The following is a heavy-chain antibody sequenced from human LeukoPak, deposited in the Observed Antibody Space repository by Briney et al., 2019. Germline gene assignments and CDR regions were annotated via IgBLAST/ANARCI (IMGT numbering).Heavy chain of an antibody. V-gene: IGHV1-18*01. Sequence: ASVKVSCKASGYTFTSYGISWVRQAPGQGLEWMGWISAYNGNTNYAQKLQGRVAMTTDTSTSTAYMELRSLRSDDTAVYYCAREGSAYCGGDCYSDYWGQGTLVTVSS. J-gene: IGHJ4*02. CDR1: GYTFTSYG. D-gene: IGHD2-21*02. CDR2: ISAYNGNT. CDR3: AREGSAYCGGDCYSDY.